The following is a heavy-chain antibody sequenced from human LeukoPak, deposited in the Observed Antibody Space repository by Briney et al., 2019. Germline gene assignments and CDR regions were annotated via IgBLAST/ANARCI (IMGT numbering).Heavy chain of an antibody. CDR3: ARYTYYYGSGSYRRYYFDY. CDR2: IYSGGST. D-gene: IGHD3-10*01. J-gene: IGHJ4*02. V-gene: IGHV3-66*01. Sequence: PGGSLRLSCAASGFTVSSNYMSWVRQAPGKGLEWVSVIYSGGSTYYADSVKGRFTISRDNSKNTLYLQMNSLRAEDTAVYYCARYTYYYGSGSYRRYYFDYWGQGTLVTVSS. CDR1: GFTVSSNY.